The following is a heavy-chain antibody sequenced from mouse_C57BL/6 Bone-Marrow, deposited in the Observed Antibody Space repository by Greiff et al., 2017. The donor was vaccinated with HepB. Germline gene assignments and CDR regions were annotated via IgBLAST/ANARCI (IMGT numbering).Heavy chain of an antibody. V-gene: IGHV5-9-1*02. CDR3: TREGHWFAY. CDR1: GFTFSSYA. D-gene: IGHD3-3*01. Sequence: DVMLVESGEGLVKPGGSLKLSCAASGFTFSSYAMSWVRQTPEKRLEWVAYISSGGDYIYYADTVKGRFTISRDNARNTLYLQMSSLKSEDTAMYYCTREGHWFAYWGQGTRVTVSA. J-gene: IGHJ3*01. CDR2: ISSGGDYI.